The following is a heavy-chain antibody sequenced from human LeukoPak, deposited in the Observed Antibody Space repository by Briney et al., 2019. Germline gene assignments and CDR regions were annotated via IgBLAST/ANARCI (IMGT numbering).Heavy chain of an antibody. CDR2: IYYSGST. Sequence: DPAEPLSLLCSVWGGPIRSYYGRWIRQPPGEGVEGIGYIYYSGSTNYNPYPKCRVTISVATSKNQFSLKLSSVTAADTAVYYCARLPAGYSSRAYWGQGTLVTVSS. CDR1: GGPIRSYY. CDR3: ARLPAGYSSRAY. J-gene: IGHJ4*02. V-gene: IGHV4-59*01. D-gene: IGHD6-13*01.